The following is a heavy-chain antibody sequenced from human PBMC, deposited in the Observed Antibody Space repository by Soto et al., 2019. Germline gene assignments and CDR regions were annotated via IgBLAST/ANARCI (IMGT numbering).Heavy chain of an antibody. CDR1: GFTFSSYG. Sequence: GGSLRLSCAASGFTFSSYGMHWVRQAPGKGLEWVAVIWYDGSNKYYADSVKGRFTISRDNSKNTLYLQMNSLRAEDTAVYYCARDFVGGSGSYYSYYYYMDVWGKGTTVTVSS. CDR2: IWYDGSNK. CDR3: ARDFVGGSGSYYSYYYYMDV. J-gene: IGHJ6*03. D-gene: IGHD3-10*01. V-gene: IGHV3-33*01.